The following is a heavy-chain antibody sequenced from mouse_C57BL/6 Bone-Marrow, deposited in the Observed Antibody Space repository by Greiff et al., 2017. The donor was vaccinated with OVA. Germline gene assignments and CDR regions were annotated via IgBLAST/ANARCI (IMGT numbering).Heavy chain of an antibody. D-gene: IGHD1-1*01. J-gene: IGHJ2*01. V-gene: IGHV1-55*01. CDR3: ARLGEFLGTTVVAPNYFDY. CDR1: GYTFTSYW. Sequence: QVQLQQSGAELVKPGASVKMSCKASGYTFTSYWITWVKQRPGQGLEWIGDIYPGSGSTNYNEKFKSKATLTVDTSSSTAYMQLSSLTSEDSAVYYCARLGEFLGTTVVAPNYFDYWGQGTTLTVSS. CDR2: IYPGSGST.